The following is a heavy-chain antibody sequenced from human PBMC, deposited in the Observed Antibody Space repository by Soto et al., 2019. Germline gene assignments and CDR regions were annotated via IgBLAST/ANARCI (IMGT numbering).Heavy chain of an antibody. Sequence: QVQLVQSGAEVKKPGSSVKVSCKASGGTFRSYAISWVRQAPGQGLGWMGGIIPIFGTANYAQKFQGRVTITAEESTSTAYMELSSLRSEDMSVYYCANLGYSYGRGFDYWGQGTLVTVSS. J-gene: IGHJ4*02. V-gene: IGHV1-69*12. D-gene: IGHD5-18*01. CDR3: ANLGYSYGRGFDY. CDR2: IIPIFGTA. CDR1: GGTFRSYA.